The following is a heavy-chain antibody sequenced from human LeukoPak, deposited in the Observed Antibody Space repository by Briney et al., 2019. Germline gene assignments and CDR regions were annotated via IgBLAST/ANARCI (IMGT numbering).Heavy chain of an antibody. Sequence: GGSLRLSCAASGFTFSSYAMSWVRQAPGKGLEWVSAISGSGGSTYYADSVKGRFTISRDNAKNSLYLQMNSLRAEDTAVYYCAKEVVATSDPIDYWGQGTLVTVSS. D-gene: IGHD5-12*01. CDR2: ISGSGGST. CDR3: AKEVVATSDPIDY. V-gene: IGHV3-23*01. CDR1: GFTFSSYA. J-gene: IGHJ4*02.